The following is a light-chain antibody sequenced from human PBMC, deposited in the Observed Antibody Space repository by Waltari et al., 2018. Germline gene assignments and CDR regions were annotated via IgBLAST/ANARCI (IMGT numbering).Light chain of an antibody. CDR2: DVF. CDR1: RSDVGFYNY. V-gene: IGLV2-14*03. CDR3: NSYAGSSSWV. J-gene: IGLJ3*02. Sequence: QSALTQPASVSGSPGQSITISCTGTRSDVGFYNYVSWYQQHTGKAPTLILYDVFERPSGVSIRFSGSKSGNTASLTISGLQTEDEADYYCNSYAGSSSWVFGGGTKLTVL.